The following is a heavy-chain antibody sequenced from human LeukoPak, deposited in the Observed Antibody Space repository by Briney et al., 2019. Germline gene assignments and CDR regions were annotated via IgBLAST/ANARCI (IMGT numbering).Heavy chain of an antibody. D-gene: IGHD5-18*01. CDR3: ARSRGGVDTAMALDFDY. CDR2: INPNSGGT. V-gene: IGHV1-2*02. Sequence: ASVKVSCKASGYTLTGYYMHWVRQAPGQGLEWMGWINPNSGGTNYAQKFQGRVTMTRDTSISTAYMELSRLRSDDTAVYYCARSRGGVDTAMALDFDYWGQGTLVTVSS. J-gene: IGHJ4*02. CDR1: GYTLTGYY.